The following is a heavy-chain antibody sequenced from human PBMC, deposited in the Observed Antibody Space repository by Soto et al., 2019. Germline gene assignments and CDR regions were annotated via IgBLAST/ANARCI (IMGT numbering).Heavy chain of an antibody. CDR1: GYTFTSYD. Sequence: ASVKVSCKASGYTFTSYDINWVRQATGQGLEWMGWMNPNSGNTGYAQKFQGRVTMTRNTSISTAYMELSSLRSEDTAVYYCARTGKVRGRASPPYGMDVWGQGTTVTVS. CDR3: ARTGKVRGRASPPYGMDV. V-gene: IGHV1-8*01. J-gene: IGHJ6*02. CDR2: MNPNSGNT. D-gene: IGHD3-10*01.